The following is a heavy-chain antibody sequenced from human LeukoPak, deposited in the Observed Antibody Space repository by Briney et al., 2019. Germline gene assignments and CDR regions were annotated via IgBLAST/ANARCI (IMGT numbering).Heavy chain of an antibody. CDR2: ISSSSTYI. CDR1: GFTFSSYS. J-gene: IGHJ4*02. Sequence: GGSLRLSCAASGFTFSSYSMNWVRQAPGKGLEWVSSISSSSTYIYYADSVKGRFTISRDNAKNSLYLQMSSLRAEDTAVYYCAREFGDYVWGSYRVYFDYWGQGTLVTVSS. CDR3: AREFGDYVWGSYRVYFDY. D-gene: IGHD3-16*02. V-gene: IGHV3-21*01.